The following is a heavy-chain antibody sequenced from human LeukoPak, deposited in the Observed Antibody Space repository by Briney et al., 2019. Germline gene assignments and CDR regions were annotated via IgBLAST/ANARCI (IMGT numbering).Heavy chain of an antibody. CDR1: GGSISGSSYY. Sequence: SETLSLTCTVSGGSISGSSYYWGWIRQPPGKGLEWIGSIYYSGSTYYNPSLKSRVTISVDTSKNQFSLKLSSVTAADTAVYYCARRGITGTTKHWGQGTLVTVSS. D-gene: IGHD1-7*01. CDR2: IYYSGST. CDR3: ARRGITGTTKH. V-gene: IGHV4-39*01. J-gene: IGHJ1*01.